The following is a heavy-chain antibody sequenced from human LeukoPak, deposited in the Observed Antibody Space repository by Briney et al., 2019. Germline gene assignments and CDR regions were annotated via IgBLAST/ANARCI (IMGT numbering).Heavy chain of an antibody. Sequence: GGSLRLSCTVSGFTFSNYAMSWVRQAPGKGLEWASSISERGDYTYYADSVKGRFTISRDNSKNTLYLQMNSLRAEDTAVYYCAKDIGDRGYFDYWGQGTLVTVSS. CDR2: ISERGDYT. J-gene: IGHJ4*02. V-gene: IGHV3-23*01. CDR1: GFTFSNYA. CDR3: AKDIGDRGYFDY. D-gene: IGHD1-26*01.